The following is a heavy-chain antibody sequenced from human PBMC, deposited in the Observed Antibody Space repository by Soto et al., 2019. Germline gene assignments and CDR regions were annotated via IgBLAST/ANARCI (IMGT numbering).Heavy chain of an antibody. V-gene: IGHV4-34*01. Sequence: PSETLSLTCAVYGGSFSGYYWSWIRPPPGKGLEWIGEINHSGSTNYNPSLKSRVTISVDTSKNQFSLKLSSVTAADTAVYYCARGRGMVVVVAATRRHYYMDVWGKGTTVTVSS. J-gene: IGHJ6*03. D-gene: IGHD2-15*01. CDR2: INHSGST. CDR3: ARGRGMVVVVAATRRHYYMDV. CDR1: GGSFSGYY.